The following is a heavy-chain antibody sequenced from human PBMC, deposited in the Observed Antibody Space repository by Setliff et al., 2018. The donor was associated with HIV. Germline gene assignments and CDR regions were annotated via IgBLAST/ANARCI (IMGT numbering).Heavy chain of an antibody. D-gene: IGHD2-8*01. CDR1: GYTFVHFD. J-gene: IGHJ4*01. Sequence: ASVKVSCKTSGYTFVHFDIDWVRHAPGQGLEWIGWMTPLTASTGYSRKFQGRVTLTRDLSTGTAYMELNSLISNDTAVHYCARAPARANGVFDFWGQGSLVTVSS. CDR3: ARAPARANGVFDF. V-gene: IGHV1-8*02. CDR2: MTPLTAST.